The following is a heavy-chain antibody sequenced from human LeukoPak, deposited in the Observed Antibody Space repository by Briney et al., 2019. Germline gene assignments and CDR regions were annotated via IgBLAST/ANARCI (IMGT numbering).Heavy chain of an antibody. CDR3: ATGLGITISFG. CDR2: INPNSGGT. CDR1: GYTFTGYY. J-gene: IGHJ4*02. Sequence: ASVKVSCKASGYTFTGYYMHWVRQAPGQGLEWMGWINPNSGGTNYAQKFQGRVTMTEDTSTDTAYMELSSLRSEDTAVYYCATGLGITISFGWGQGTLVTVSS. V-gene: IGHV1-2*02. D-gene: IGHD3-9*01.